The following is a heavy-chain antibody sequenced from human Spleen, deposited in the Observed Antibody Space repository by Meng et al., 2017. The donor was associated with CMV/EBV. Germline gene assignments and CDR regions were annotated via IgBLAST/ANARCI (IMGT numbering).Heavy chain of an antibody. CDR2: INPSARST. V-gene: IGHV1-46*01. CDR3: ARDSPYCSGPSCSRHSPDYYGMDV. CDR1: GYTFTSHY. Sequence: ASVKVSCKASGYTFTSHYMHWVRQAPGQGLEWMGIINPSARSTRYAQKFQGRVTMTGDTPTGTVYLELNSLRSQDTAVYYCARDSPYCSGPSCSRHSPDYYGMDVWGQGTTVTVSS. D-gene: IGHD2-2*01. J-gene: IGHJ6*02.